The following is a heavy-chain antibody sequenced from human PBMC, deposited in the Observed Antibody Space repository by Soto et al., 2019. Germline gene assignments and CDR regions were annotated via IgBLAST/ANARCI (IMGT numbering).Heavy chain of an antibody. CDR1: GGTFSSYA. CDR3: ARTPGGRGYCSGGSCYLFFFDY. J-gene: IGHJ4*02. D-gene: IGHD2-15*01. Sequence: QVQLVQSGAEVKKPGSSVKVSCKASGGTFSSYAISWVRQAPGQGLEWMGGIIPIFGTANYAQKFQGRVTITEDESTSTAYIELSSLRSEDTAVYYCARTPGGRGYCSGGSCYLFFFDYWGQGTLVTVSS. V-gene: IGHV1-69*01. CDR2: IIPIFGTA.